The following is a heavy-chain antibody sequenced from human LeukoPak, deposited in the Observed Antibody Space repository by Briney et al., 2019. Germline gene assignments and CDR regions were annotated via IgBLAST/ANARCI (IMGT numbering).Heavy chain of an antibody. V-gene: IGHV3-23*01. CDR3: AKVLGSGWSPDY. CDR1: GFTFSSYA. Sequence: GGALRLSCAASGFTFSSYAMSWVRQAPGKGLEWVSAISGSGGSTYYADSVKGRFTISRDNSKNTLHLQMNSLRAEDTAVYYCAKVLGSGWSPDYWGQGTLVTVSS. CDR2: ISGSGGST. D-gene: IGHD6-19*01. J-gene: IGHJ4*02.